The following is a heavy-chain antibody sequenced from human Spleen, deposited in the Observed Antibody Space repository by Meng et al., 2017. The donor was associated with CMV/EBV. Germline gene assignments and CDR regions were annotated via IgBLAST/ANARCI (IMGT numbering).Heavy chain of an antibody. J-gene: IGHJ4*02. CDR1: GYTFTGYY. D-gene: IGHD3-22*01. CDR3: ARDGHYYDSSGRLDY. CDR2: INPNSGGT. Sequence: SGYTFTGYYMHWVRQAPGQGRGWMGWINPNSGGTNYAQKFQGRVTMTRDTSISTAYMELSRLRSDDTAVYYCARDGHYYDSSGRLDYWGQGTLVTVSS. V-gene: IGHV1-2*02.